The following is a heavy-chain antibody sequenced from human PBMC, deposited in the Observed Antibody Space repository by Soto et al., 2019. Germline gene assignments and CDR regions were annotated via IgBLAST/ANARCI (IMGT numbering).Heavy chain of an antibody. D-gene: IGHD6-13*01. J-gene: IGHJ6*03. CDR2: ISNNGAHT. Sequence: GGSLRLSCAASGFTFSNYEMHWVRQATLKGLEYVSGISNNGAHTDYAKSVKGRFTISRDNSENTLYLQMGSLRAEDMSLYYCARRGYGSRWPNVYMDVWGKGTTVTVSS. CDR1: GFTFSNYE. CDR3: ARRGYGSRWPNVYMDV. V-gene: IGHV3-64*01.